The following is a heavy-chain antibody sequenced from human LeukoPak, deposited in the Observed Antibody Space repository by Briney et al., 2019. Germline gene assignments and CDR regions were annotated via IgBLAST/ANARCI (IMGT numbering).Heavy chain of an antibody. CDR3: AKDDVIVVVPAANADSDY. CDR1: GFTFSSYA. Sequence: GGSLRLSCAASGFTFSSYAMSWARQAPGKGLEWVSAISGSGGSTYYADSVKGRFTISRDNSKNTLYLQMNSLRAEDTAVYYCAKDDVIVVVPAANADSDYWGQGTLVTVSS. CDR2: ISGSGGST. V-gene: IGHV3-23*01. J-gene: IGHJ4*02. D-gene: IGHD2-2*01.